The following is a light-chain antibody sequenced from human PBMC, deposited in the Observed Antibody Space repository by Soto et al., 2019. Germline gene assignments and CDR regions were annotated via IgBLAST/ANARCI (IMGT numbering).Light chain of an antibody. CDR3: SSYTRSSTLSV. CDR1: SSDVGGYNY. CDR2: DVS. J-gene: IGLJ1*01. V-gene: IGLV2-14*01. Sequence: QSVLTQPASVSGSPGQSITISCTGTSSDVGGYNYVSWYQQHPGKAPKLMIYDVSNRPSGVSNRFSGSKSGNTASLTISGLQAEDLADYYRSSYTRSSTLSVLGTDTRVTVL.